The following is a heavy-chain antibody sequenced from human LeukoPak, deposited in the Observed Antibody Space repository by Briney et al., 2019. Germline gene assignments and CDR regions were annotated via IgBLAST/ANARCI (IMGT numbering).Heavy chain of an antibody. J-gene: IGHJ5*02. Sequence: ASVKVSCKASGYTFTSYYIHWVRQAPGQGLEWMGIINTRGGSTSYAQKFQGRVTMTRDMSTRTVYMNLSSLRSDDTAVYYCARGPPTDSSGYRFDPWGQGTLVTVSS. D-gene: IGHD3-22*01. V-gene: IGHV1-46*01. CDR3: ARGPPTDSSGYRFDP. CDR2: INTRGGST. CDR1: GYTFTSYY.